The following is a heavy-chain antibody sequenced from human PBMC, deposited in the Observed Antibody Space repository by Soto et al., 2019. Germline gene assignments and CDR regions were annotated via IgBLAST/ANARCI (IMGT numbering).Heavy chain of an antibody. Sequence: QVQLVQSGAEVKKPGSSVTVSCKTSGGTFSKDAINWVRQAPGQGLEWMGLLIPVFGSPIYAQKFQGRISIPADESTSTAFMDLSSLRSEDTAVYYCTRVLGYTFEPGKTRYYAMDVWGQGTTVSVSS. J-gene: IGHJ6*02. CDR2: LIPVFGSP. CDR1: GGTFSKDA. D-gene: IGHD5-18*01. V-gene: IGHV1-69*01. CDR3: TRVLGYTFEPGKTRYYAMDV.